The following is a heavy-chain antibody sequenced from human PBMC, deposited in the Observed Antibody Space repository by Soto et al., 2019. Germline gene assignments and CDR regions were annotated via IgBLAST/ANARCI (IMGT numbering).Heavy chain of an antibody. Sequence: SETLSLTCAVYGGSFSGYYWSWLRQPPGKGLEWIGEINHSGSTNYNPSLKSRVTISVDTSKNQFSLKLSSVTAADTAVYYCATSYPGIAAAAPMDVWGKGTTVTVSP. J-gene: IGHJ6*04. CDR3: ATSYPGIAAAAPMDV. D-gene: IGHD6-13*01. CDR1: GGSFSGYY. CDR2: INHSGST. V-gene: IGHV4-34*01.